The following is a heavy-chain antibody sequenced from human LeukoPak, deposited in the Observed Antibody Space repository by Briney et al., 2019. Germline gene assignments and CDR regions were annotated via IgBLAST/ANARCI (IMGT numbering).Heavy chain of an antibody. D-gene: IGHD6-19*01. CDR2: INPGDSET. V-gene: IGHV5-51*01. Sequence: GESLKISCQGSGYTFTNYWIGWVRQMPGKGREWMGSINPGDSETKYSPPFQGQVTISADKPINTAYLQWSSLKASDTAMYYCARPGYRSRYFDYWGHGALVTVSS. CDR1: GYTFTNYW. CDR3: ARPGYRSRYFDY. J-gene: IGHJ4*01.